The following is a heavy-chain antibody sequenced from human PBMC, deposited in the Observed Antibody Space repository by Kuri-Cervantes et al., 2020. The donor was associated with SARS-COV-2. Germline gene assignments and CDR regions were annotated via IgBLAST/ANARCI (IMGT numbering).Heavy chain of an antibody. CDR3: ARVSYTMIVATAFDI. Sequence: SVKVSCKASGGTFSSYAISWVRQAPGQGLEWMGGIIPIFGTANYAQKFQGRVTITADKSTSTAYMELSSLRSEDTAVYYCARVSYTMIVATAFDIWGQGTMVTVSS. CDR2: IIPIFGTA. J-gene: IGHJ3*02. CDR1: GGTFSSYA. V-gene: IGHV1-69*06. D-gene: IGHD3-22*01.